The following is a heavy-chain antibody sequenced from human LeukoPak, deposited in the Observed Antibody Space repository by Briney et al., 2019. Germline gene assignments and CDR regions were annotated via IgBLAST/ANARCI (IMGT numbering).Heavy chain of an antibody. CDR3: ARVGNFDY. Sequence: QPGGSLRLSCEDSGFTFSGYEMNWVRQAPGKGLEWVSYISGSGTTIYYADSVMGRFTISRDNAKNSLYLHMNSLRAEDTAVYYCARVGNFDYWGQGTLVTVSS. J-gene: IGHJ4*02. V-gene: IGHV3-48*03. CDR1: GFTFSGYE. CDR2: ISGSGTTI.